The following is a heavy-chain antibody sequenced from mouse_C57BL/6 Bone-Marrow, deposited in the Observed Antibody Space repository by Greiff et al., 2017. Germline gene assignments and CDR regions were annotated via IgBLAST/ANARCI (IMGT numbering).Heavy chain of an antibody. J-gene: IGHJ4*01. V-gene: IGHV8-8*01. CDR3: ARIVAYCSNYNYAMDY. Sequence: QVTLNVSGPGILQPSQTLSLTCSFSWFSLSTFGMGVGWIRQPSGKGLEWLAPIWWDDDKYYNPALKSRLTISKDTSKNQVFLKIANVDTADTATYYCARIVAYCSNYNYAMDYWGQGTSVTVSS. CDR2: IWWDDDK. CDR1: WFSLSTFGMG. D-gene: IGHD2-5*01.